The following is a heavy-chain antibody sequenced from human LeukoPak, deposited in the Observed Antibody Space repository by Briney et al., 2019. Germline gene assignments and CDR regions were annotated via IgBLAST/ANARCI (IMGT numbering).Heavy chain of an antibody. V-gene: IGHV3-64D*08. D-gene: IGHD2-21*01. CDR1: GFPFSSYG. CDR3: VNDYCGPVCHI. Sequence: GGSLRLSCSASGFPFSSYGIHWVRQAPGKGLEYVSGMTNNGGSTYYADSVKGRFIISRDNSKNTLYLQMSSLRSEDTAEYYCVNDYCGPVCHIWGRGTLVTVSS. J-gene: IGHJ4*02. CDR2: MTNNGGST.